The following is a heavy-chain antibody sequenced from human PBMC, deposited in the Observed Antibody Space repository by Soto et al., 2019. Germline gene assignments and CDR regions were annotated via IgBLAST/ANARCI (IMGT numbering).Heavy chain of an antibody. D-gene: IGHD2-2*01. CDR1: GYSISSGSY. CDR2: IYHSGST. J-gene: IGHJ5*02. Sequence: SETLSLTCTVSGYSISSGSYWGWIRQPPGRGLEWIGSIYHSGSTYYNPSLKSRVTISVDTSRNQFSLKLSSVTAADTAVYYCARALVVPAANAFGPWGQGTLVTVSS. CDR3: ARALVVPAANAFGP. V-gene: IGHV4-38-2*02.